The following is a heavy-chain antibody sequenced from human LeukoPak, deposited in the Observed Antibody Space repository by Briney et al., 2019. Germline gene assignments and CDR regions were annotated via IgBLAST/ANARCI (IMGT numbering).Heavy chain of an antibody. CDR2: IGTAGDP. D-gene: IGHD3-10*01. CDR3: ARGRPVTMVRGVTPPSYGMDV. V-gene: IGHV3-13*05. J-gene: IGHJ6*04. CDR1: GFTFSSYD. Sequence: PGGSLRLSCAASGFTFSSYDMHWVRHATGKGLEWVSAIGTAGDPYYPGSVKGRFTISRENAKNSLYLQMNSLRAGDTAVYYCARGRPVTMVRGVTPPSYGMDVWGKGTTVTVSS.